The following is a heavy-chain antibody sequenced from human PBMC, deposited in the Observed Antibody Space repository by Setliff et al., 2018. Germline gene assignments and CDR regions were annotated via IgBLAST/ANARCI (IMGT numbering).Heavy chain of an antibody. V-gene: IGHV3-21*05. CDR1: GFTFSSYE. J-gene: IGHJ3*02. Sequence: GGSLRLSCAASGFTFSSYEMNWVRQAPGKGLEWVSYISSTYIYYADSMKGRFTISRDNAKNSLYLQMNSLRAEDTAVYYCASAGHSGSWFPFDAFHIWGQGTMVTVSS. D-gene: IGHD6-13*01. CDR2: ISSTYI. CDR3: ASAGHSGSWFPFDAFHI.